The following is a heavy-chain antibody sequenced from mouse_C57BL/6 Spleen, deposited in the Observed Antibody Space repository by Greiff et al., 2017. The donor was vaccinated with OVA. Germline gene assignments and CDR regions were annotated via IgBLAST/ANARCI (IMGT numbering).Heavy chain of an antibody. CDR1: GYTFTSYW. CDR3: ARYYEYSFAY. CDR2: IYPADSET. Sequence: QVQLQQPGAELVRPGSSVKLSCKASGYTFTSYWMAWVKQRPGQGLEWIGNIYPADSETHYNQKFKDKATLTVDKSSSTAYMQLSSLTSEDSAVYYCARYYEYSFAYWGQGTLVTVSA. D-gene: IGHD2-4*01. J-gene: IGHJ3*01. V-gene: IGHV1-61*01.